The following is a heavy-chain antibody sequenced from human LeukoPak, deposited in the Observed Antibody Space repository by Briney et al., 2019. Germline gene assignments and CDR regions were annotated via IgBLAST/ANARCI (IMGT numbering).Heavy chain of an antibody. Sequence: KPSQTLSLTCSVSGASISSSTYYWGWIRQPPGKGLEWIGSVFRTGTAYYNPSLRSRVTVSVDTSKNQFSLKLTSVTAADTAVYYCAKSDIGDYRTWGQGTLVAVSS. D-gene: IGHD4-17*01. J-gene: IGHJ4*02. V-gene: IGHV4-39*01. CDR2: VFRTGTA. CDR1: GASISSSTYY. CDR3: AKSDIGDYRT.